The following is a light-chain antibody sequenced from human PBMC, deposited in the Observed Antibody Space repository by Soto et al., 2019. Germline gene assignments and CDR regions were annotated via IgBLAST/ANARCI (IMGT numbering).Light chain of an antibody. CDR3: QQARSFPYT. V-gene: IGKV1-12*01. CDR1: QGLNNW. Sequence: DIQMTQSPSSVSASVGDRITITCRASQGLNNWLAWYQQKPGKPPQNLIFATSSLQTGVPSRFSGSGSGTDFTLTITSLQPEDFVTYYCQQARSFPYTFGGGTKVEI. CDR2: ATS. J-gene: IGKJ4*01.